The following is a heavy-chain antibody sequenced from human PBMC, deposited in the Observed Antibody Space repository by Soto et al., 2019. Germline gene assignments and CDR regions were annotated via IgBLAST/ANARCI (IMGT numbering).Heavy chain of an antibody. J-gene: IGHJ1*01. D-gene: IGHD2-15*01. CDR3: ARAWGGCSGGSCYSFGAEYFQH. CDR2: INAGNGNT. V-gene: IGHV1-3*01. Sequence: ASVTVSRKASGYTFTSYAMHWVRQAPGQRLEWMGWINAGNGNTKYSQKFQGRVTITRDTSASTAYMELSSLRSEDTAVYYCARAWGGCSGGSCYSFGAEYFQHWGQGTLVTVSS. CDR1: GYTFTSYA.